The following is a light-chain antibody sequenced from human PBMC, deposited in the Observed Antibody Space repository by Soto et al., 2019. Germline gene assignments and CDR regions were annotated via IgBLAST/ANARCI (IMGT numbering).Light chain of an antibody. CDR2: EVS. J-gene: IGLJ3*02. V-gene: IGLV2-14*01. CDR3: SSYVNPFWV. CDR1: SSDVGAYKY. Sequence: QSALTQPASVSGSPGQSITISCTGTSSDVGAYKYVSWYQQYPGKAPKLMIYEVSNRPSGVSNRFSGSKSGNTASLTISGLQAEDEADYYCSSYVNPFWVFGGGTKLTVL.